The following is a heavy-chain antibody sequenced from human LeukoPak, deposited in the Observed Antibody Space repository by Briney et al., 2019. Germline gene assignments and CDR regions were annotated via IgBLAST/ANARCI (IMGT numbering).Heavy chain of an antibody. CDR1: GFTFSSYA. D-gene: IGHD3-22*01. CDR2: ISGSGGST. CDR3: AKALRAINNLYYYDSSGLQRGYFDY. V-gene: IGHV3-23*01. J-gene: IGHJ4*02. Sequence: GGSLRLSCAASGFTFSSYAMSWVRQAPGKGLEWVSAISGSGGSTYYADSVKGRFTISRDNSKNTLYLQMNSLRAEDTAVYYCAKALRAINNLYYYDSSGLQRGYFDYWGQGTLVTVSS.